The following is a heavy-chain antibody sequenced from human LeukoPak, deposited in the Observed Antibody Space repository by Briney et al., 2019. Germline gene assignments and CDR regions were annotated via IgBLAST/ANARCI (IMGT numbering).Heavy chain of an antibody. V-gene: IGHV4-34*01. CDR2: INRSGST. CDR1: GGSFSSYY. J-gene: IGHJ4*02. CDR3: ARGLLSEDY. Sequence: SETLSLTCAVYGGSFSSYYWSWIRQPPGKGLEWIGEINRSGSTNYNPSLKSRVTISVDTSKNQFSLKLSSVTAADTAVYYCARGLLSEDYWGQGTLVTVSS.